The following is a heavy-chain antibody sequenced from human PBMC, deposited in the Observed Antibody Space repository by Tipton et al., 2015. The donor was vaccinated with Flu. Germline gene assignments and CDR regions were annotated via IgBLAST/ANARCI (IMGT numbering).Heavy chain of an antibody. J-gene: IGHJ5*02. V-gene: IGHV4-34*01. CDR3: ARGGGFDP. CDR1: GLTVSSKY. Sequence: LRLSCAASGLTVSSKYMGWVRQPPGKGLEWIGEINHSGSTNYNPSLKSRVTISVDTSKNQFSLKLSSVTAADTAVYYCARGGGFDPWGQGTLVTVSS. D-gene: IGHD3-16*01. CDR2: INHSGST.